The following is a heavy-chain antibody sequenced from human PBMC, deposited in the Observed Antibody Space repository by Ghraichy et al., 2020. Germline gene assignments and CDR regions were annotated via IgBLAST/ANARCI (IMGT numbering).Heavy chain of an antibody. D-gene: IGHD3-10*01. J-gene: IGHJ5*02. CDR3: ARGNVLIWFGELVRWFDP. CDR1: GGSISSGCYY. Sequence: SETLSLTCTVSGGSISSGCYYWTWIRQHPGKGLEWIGYIYNSGTTYYNPSLKSRVTISVDMSKNQFSLKLRSVTAADTAVYYCARGNVLIWFGELVRWFDPWGQGTLVTVSS. V-gene: IGHV4-31*03. CDR2: IYNSGTT.